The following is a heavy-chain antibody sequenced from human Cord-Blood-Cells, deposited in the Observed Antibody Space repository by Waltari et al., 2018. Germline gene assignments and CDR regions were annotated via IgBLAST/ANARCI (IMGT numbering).Heavy chain of an antibody. D-gene: IGHD2-15*01. J-gene: IGHJ4*02. Sequence: QLQLQESGPGLVKPSETLSLTCTVSGGSISSSSYYWGWIRQPPGKGLEWIGSIYYSGGTYYHPSLKSRVTISVDTSKNQFSLKLSSVTAADTAVYYCARACFGGSCYYFDYWGQGTLVTVSS. CDR2: IYYSGGT. CDR1: GGSISSSSYY. CDR3: ARACFGGSCYYFDY. V-gene: IGHV4-39*01.